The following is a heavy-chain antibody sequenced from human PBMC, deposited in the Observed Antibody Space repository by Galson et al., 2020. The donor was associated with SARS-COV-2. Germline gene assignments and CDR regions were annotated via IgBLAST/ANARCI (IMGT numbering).Heavy chain of an antibody. CDR1: GYTFTNYE. CDR2: MNPNSGNT. D-gene: IGHD4-17*01. V-gene: IGHV1-8*01. J-gene: IGHJ5*02. CDR3: ARSYDDCATWFAP. Sequence: ASVKVSCKASGYTFTNYEINWVRQAPGQGLEWMGWMNPNSGNTGYAQKFQGRVTMTRTTSISTAYMELNSLTSEDTAVYYCARSYDDCATWFAPWGQGTLVTVSS.